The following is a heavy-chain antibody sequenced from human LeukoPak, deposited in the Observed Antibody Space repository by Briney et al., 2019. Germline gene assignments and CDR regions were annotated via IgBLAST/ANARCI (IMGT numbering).Heavy chain of an antibody. D-gene: IGHD2-15*01. CDR2: IKEDGSAK. CDR1: GFTFSNYW. Sequence: GGSVRLSCAASGFTFSNYWMSWVRQAPGKGLEWVANIKEDGSAKYYVDSVKGRFTISRDNAKNSVYLQMNSLRAEDTAVYYCARVLRYCSGGNCYSGGLGYMDVWGKGTTVTISS. J-gene: IGHJ6*03. CDR3: ARVLRYCSGGNCYSGGLGYMDV. V-gene: IGHV3-7*03.